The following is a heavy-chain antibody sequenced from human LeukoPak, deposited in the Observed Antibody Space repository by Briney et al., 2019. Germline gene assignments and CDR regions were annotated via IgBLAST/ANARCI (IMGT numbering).Heavy chain of an antibody. D-gene: IGHD3-3*01. CDR2: IIPIFGTA. CDR3: ATDSRRDFWSGYYYTGGAYFVY. CDR1: GGTFSSYA. Sequence: GASVKVSCKASGGTFSSYAISWVRQAPGQGLEWMGGIIPIFGTANYAQKFQGRVTITADTSTDTAYMELSSLRSEDTAVYYCATDSRRDFWSGYYYTGGAYFVYWGQGTLVTVSS. J-gene: IGHJ4*02. V-gene: IGHV1-69*06.